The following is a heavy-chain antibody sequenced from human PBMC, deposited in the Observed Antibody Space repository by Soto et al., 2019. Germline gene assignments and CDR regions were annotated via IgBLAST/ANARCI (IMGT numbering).Heavy chain of an antibody. D-gene: IGHD3-10*01. CDR1: GFTFSSYG. Sequence: QVQLVESGGGVVQPGRSLRLSCAASGFTFSSYGMHWVRQAPGKGLEWVAVISYDGSSKYYADSVKGRFTISRDNSKNTLYLQMNSLRAEDTAVYYCAKANGSGSYYSPLRFDYWGQGTLVTVSS. CDR3: AKANGSGSYYSPLRFDY. CDR2: ISYDGSSK. J-gene: IGHJ4*02. V-gene: IGHV3-30*18.